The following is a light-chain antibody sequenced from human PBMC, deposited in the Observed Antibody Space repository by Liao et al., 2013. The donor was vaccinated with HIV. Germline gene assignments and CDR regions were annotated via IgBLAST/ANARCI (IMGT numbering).Light chain of an antibody. CDR2: QDR. Sequence: SYELTQPPSVSVSPGQTASITCSGDKLGDKYACWYQQKPGQSPVLVIYQDRKRPSGIPERFSGSNSGNTATLTISGTQAMDEADYYCQAWDNSTFVVFGGGTKLTVL. J-gene: IGLJ2*01. CDR3: QAWDNSTFVV. V-gene: IGLV3-1*01. CDR1: KLGDKY.